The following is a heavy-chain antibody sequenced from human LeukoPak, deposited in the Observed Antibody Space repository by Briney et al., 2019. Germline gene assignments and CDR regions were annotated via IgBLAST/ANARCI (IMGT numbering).Heavy chain of an antibody. Sequence: PSATLSLTCTVSGGSISSSSYYWGWIRQPPGKGLEWIGSIYYSGSTYYNPSLKSRVTISVDTSKNQFSLKLSSVTAADTAVYYCARPSKYYDYVWGSYRPSPDQTNNWFDPWGQGTLVTVSS. CDR3: ARPSKYYDYVWGSYRPSPDQTNNWFDP. V-gene: IGHV4-39*01. D-gene: IGHD3-16*02. CDR1: GGSISSSSYY. J-gene: IGHJ5*02. CDR2: IYYSGST.